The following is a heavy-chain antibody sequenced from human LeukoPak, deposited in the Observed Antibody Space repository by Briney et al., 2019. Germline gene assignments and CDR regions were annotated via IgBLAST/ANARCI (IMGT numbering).Heavy chain of an antibody. CDR1: GFTFSSYW. D-gene: IGHD6-13*01. J-gene: IGHJ4*02. CDR2: INDDGRST. V-gene: IGHV3-74*01. CDR3: ARDLDSSSWYRWALVDY. Sequence: GGSLRLSCAASGFTFSSYWMHWVRQAPGKGLVGVSRINDDGRSTSYADSVKGRFTISRDNAKNSLYLQMNSLRAEDTAVYYCARDLDSSSWYRWALVDYWGQGTLVTVSS.